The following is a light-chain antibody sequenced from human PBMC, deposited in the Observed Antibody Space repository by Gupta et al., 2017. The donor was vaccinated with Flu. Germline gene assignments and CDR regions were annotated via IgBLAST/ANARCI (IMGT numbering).Light chain of an antibody. CDR3: QQEGNSPWT. Sequence: EIVLTQSPGTLSLSPGERATLSCRASQSVDSNYLAWHQQKHGQAPRLLIYGASNRATGIPDRFSGSGSGTDFTLTISRLEPEDFAVYYCQQEGNSPWTFGQGTKVEI. J-gene: IGKJ1*01. CDR1: QSVDSNY. V-gene: IGKV3-20*01. CDR2: GAS.